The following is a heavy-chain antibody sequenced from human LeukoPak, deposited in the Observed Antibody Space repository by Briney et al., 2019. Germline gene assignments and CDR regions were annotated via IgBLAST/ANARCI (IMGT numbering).Heavy chain of an antibody. CDR2: IRSSGTTT. CDR3: ARGIGVTGLTAAY. D-gene: IGHD2-21*02. Sequence: GGSLRLSCAASGFTFSDYYMSWIRQAPGKGLEWLSYIRSSGTTTYYADSVVGRFTISRDNAKNSLYLQMNSLRAEDTAVYYRARGIGVTGLTAAYWGQGTLVTVSS. V-gene: IGHV3-11*01. CDR1: GFTFSDYY. J-gene: IGHJ4*02.